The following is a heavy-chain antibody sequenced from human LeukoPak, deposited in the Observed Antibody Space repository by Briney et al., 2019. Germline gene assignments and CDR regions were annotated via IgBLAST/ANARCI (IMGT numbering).Heavy chain of an antibody. J-gene: IGHJ6*03. CDR3: ARHIGGGIEDMDV. V-gene: IGHV4-59*08. CDR1: GGSIGTYY. Sequence: SETLSLTCTVSGGSIGTYYWSWIRQSPGKGLEWIGYIYVTGSTRYNPYLQSRVTISVDASRNQFFLKMSSVTAADTAVYYCARHIGGGIEDMDVWGKGTKVTVSS. CDR2: IYVTGST. D-gene: IGHD3-16*02.